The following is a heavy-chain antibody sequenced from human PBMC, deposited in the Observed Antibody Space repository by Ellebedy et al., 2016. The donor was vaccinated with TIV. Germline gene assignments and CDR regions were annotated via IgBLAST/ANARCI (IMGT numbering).Heavy chain of an antibody. CDR3: ARETDDSSSWYEYFDL. J-gene: IGHJ2*01. D-gene: IGHD6-13*01. V-gene: IGHV3-74*01. CDR1: GFTFSSYW. Sequence: PGGSLRLSCAASGFTFSSYWMHWVRQAPGKGLVWVSRINSDGSSTSYADSVKGRFTISRDNAKNTLYLQMNSLRAEDTAVYYCARETDDSSSWYEYFDLWGRGTLVTVSS. CDR2: INSDGSST.